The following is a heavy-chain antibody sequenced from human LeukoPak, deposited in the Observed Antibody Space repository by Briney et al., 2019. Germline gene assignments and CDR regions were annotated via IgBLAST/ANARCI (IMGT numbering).Heavy chain of an antibody. V-gene: IGHV4-4*07. CDR2: IHARGGT. J-gene: IGHJ4*02. CDR3: ARSYDTSGYYYNFDY. CDR1: GGSISSYY. Sequence: SETLSLTCTVSGGSISSYYWSWIRQSDGKGLEWIGRIHARGGTDYNPPLKSRVTMSLDTSKNQFSLNLRSMTAADTAVYYCARSYDTSGYYYNFDYWGQGTLVTVSS. D-gene: IGHD3-22*01.